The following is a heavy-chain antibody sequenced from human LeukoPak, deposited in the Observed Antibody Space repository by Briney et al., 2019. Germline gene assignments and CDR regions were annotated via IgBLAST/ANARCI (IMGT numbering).Heavy chain of an antibody. J-gene: IGHJ3*02. CDR1: GYTFTSYG. V-gene: IGHV1-18*01. Sequence: GASVKVSCKASGYTFTSYGISWVRQAPGQGLEWMGWISAYNGNTNYAQKLQGRVTMTTDTSTSTAYMELRSLRSDDTAVYYCATVRYYYDSSDTTTWGFDMWGQGTMVTVSS. D-gene: IGHD3-22*01. CDR3: ATVRYYYDSSDTTTWGFDM. CDR2: ISAYNGNT.